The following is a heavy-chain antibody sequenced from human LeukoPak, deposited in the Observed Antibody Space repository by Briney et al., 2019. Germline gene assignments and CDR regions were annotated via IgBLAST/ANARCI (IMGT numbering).Heavy chain of an antibody. CDR2: IKQDGSEK. Sequence: PGGSLRLSCEASGFTFSSYWMTWVRQAPGKGLEWVANIKQDGSEKDYVDSVKGRFTISRDNAKNSLYLHMNSLRVEETAVYYCTRLFAGNWFDPWGQGTLVTVSS. V-gene: IGHV3-7*01. CDR3: TRLFAGNWFDP. CDR1: GFTFSSYW. J-gene: IGHJ5*02.